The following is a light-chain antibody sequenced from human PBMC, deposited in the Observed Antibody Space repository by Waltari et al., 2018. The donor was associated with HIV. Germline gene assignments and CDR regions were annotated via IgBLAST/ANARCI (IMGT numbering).Light chain of an antibody. CDR3: QAWASDTAV. CDR2: QDN. Sequence: SYDLTQTPSVSVSPGQTATISCTGPKLGDTYTSWYQQKTGQAPLLIIYQDNKRPPGISSRFSGSSSGTTATLVIYGVQTRDEANYFCQAWASDTAVFGGGTTLTVL. V-gene: IGLV3-1*01. CDR1: KLGDTY. J-gene: IGLJ2*01.